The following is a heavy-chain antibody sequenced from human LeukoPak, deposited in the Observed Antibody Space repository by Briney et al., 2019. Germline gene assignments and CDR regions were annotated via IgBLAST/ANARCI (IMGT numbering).Heavy chain of an antibody. D-gene: IGHD5-12*01. Sequence: SETLSLTCTVSGGSISSSSYYWGWIRQPPGKGLEWIGNIYYSGSTFFDPSLKSRVTISVDTSKNQFSLKLSSVTAADTAVYYCAREVATSSRFDYWGQGTLVTVSS. J-gene: IGHJ4*02. CDR1: GGSISSSSYY. CDR3: AREVATSSRFDY. CDR2: IYYSGST. V-gene: IGHV4-39*07.